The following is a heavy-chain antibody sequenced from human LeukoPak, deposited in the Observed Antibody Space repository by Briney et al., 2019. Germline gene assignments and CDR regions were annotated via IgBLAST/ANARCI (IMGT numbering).Heavy chain of an antibody. CDR3: TRDLNGDPYYYLDV. D-gene: IGHD4-17*01. CDR1: GFSFNNYL. J-gene: IGHJ6*03. V-gene: IGHV3-74*03. Sequence: GGSLRLSCAGSGFSFNNYLMNWVRQAPGKGLVWVSRINTDGSHSMYADSVKGRFSISRDNTKNTLYLQMNSLRAEDTAVYYCTRDLNGDPYYYLDVWGKGTTVTVSS. CDR2: INTDGSHS.